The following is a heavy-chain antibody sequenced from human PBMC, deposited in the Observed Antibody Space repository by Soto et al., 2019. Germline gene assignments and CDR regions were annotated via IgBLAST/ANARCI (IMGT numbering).Heavy chain of an antibody. J-gene: IGHJ4*02. CDR3: AKVESSFEWLLYTLQGLDY. CDR1: GFTFSNYA. CDR2: ISGGGSTT. D-gene: IGHD3-3*01. Sequence: GGSLRLSCAASGFTFSNYAMTWVRQAPGKGLQWVSVISGGGSTTYYADSVKGRFTISRDNSKKTLFLQMNSLRAEDTALYYCAKVESSFEWLLYTLQGLDYWGQGTLVTVSS. V-gene: IGHV3-23*01.